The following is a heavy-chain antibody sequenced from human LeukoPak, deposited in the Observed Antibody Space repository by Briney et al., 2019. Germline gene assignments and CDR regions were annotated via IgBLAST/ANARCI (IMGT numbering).Heavy chain of an antibody. CDR2: ISSSSSYI. CDR3: ARSTDFWSGYPNYYGMDV. Sequence: GGSLRLSCAASGFPFSSYSMNWVRQAPGKGLEWVSSISSSSSYIYYADSVKGRFTISRDNAKNSLYLQKNSLRAEDTAVYYCARSTDFWSGYPNYYGMDVWGQGPTVTVSS. D-gene: IGHD3-3*01. J-gene: IGHJ6*02. CDR1: GFPFSSYS. V-gene: IGHV3-21*01.